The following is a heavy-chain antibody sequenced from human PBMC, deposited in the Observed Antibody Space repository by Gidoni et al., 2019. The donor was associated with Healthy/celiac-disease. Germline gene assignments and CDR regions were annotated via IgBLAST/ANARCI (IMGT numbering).Heavy chain of an antibody. J-gene: IGHJ4*02. CDR2: IYYSGST. CDR3: ARDKGDSGYDLVPVY. Sequence: QVQLQESGPGLVKPSETLSLTCTVSGGSVSSGSYYWSWIRQPPGKGLEWIGYIYYSGSTNYNPSLKSRVTISVDTSKNQFSLKLSSVTAADTAVYYCARDKGDSGYDLVPVYWGQGTLVTVSS. CDR1: GGSVSSGSYY. V-gene: IGHV4-61*01. D-gene: IGHD5-12*01.